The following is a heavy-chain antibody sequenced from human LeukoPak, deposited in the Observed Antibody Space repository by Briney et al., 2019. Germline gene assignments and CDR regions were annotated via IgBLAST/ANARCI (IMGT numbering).Heavy chain of an antibody. V-gene: IGHV3-30*18. CDR2: ISYDGSNK. D-gene: IGHD3-10*01. CDR1: GFTFSSYG. Sequence: GGSLRLSCAASGFTFSSYGMHWVRQAPGKGLEWVAVISYDGSNKYYADSVKGRFTISRDNSKNTLYLQMYSLRAEDTAVYYCAKQEYYGSVSYFDYWGQGTLVTVSS. CDR3: AKQEYYGSVSYFDY. J-gene: IGHJ4*02.